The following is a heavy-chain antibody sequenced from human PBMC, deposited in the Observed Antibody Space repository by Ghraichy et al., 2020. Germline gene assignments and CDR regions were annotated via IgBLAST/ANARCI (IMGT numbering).Heavy chain of an antibody. V-gene: IGHV3-9*01. CDR1: GFTFDDYA. CDR2: ISRDSRTI. CDR3: ARKIGGNYPFDY. D-gene: IGHD1-14*01. Sequence: GGSLRLSCAASGFTFDDYAMHWVRQAPGKGLEWVAGISRDSRTIIYADSVKGRFTISRDSARNSLSLQMNSLRAEDTAFYYCARKIGGNYPFDYWGQGTLVTVSS. J-gene: IGHJ4*02.